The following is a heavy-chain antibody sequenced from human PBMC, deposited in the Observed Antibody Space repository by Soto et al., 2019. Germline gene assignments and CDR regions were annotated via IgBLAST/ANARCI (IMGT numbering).Heavy chain of an antibody. CDR1: GGSISNYY. CDR2: IYYSGST. D-gene: IGHD5-18*01. J-gene: IGHJ4*02. V-gene: IGHV4-59*08. CDR3: ARHRYSYGVYYFDY. Sequence: QVQLQESGPGLVKPSETLSLTCIVSGGSISNYYWSWIRQPPGKGLEWIGYIYYSGSTNYNPSLTSRVTXXVXTXMNQFSLKLSSVTAADTAVYYCARHRYSYGVYYFDYWGQGTLVTVSS.